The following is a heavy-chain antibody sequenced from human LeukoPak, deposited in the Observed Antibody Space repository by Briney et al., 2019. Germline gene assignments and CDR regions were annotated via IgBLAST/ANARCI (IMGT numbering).Heavy chain of an antibody. CDR2: INHSGST. CDR1: GGSFSGYY. Sequence: PSETLSLTCAVYGGSFSGYYWSWIRQPPGKGLEWIGEINHSGSTNYNPSLKSRVTISVDTSKNQFSLKLSSVTDADTAVYYCARGRLGRYYGSGSYAAWFDPWGQGTLVTVSS. V-gene: IGHV4-34*01. J-gene: IGHJ5*02. CDR3: ARGRLGRYYGSGSYAAWFDP. D-gene: IGHD3-10*01.